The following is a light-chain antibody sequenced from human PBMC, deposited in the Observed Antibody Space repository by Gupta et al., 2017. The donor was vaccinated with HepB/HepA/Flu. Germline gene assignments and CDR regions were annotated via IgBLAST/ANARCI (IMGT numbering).Light chain of an antibody. V-gene: IGKV4-1*01. CDR2: WAA. CDR3: QQYYNIPPT. Sequence: DIVMTQSSDSPAVSLGVSAPIKCTSSQSVFYSSNNKNYLTWYQQKPGPPPKRLISWAATREVAVPDPFSGSGSGTDFTITTISLQAQEVAAYYCQQYYNIPPTFGQGTKVEIK. CDR1: QSVFYSSNNKNY. J-gene: IGKJ1*01.